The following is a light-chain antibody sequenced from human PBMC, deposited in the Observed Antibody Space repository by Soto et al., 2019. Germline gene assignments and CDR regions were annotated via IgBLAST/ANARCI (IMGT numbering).Light chain of an antibody. CDR1: QNIHTN. CDR2: GAY. J-gene: IGKJ5*01. Sequence: EIVMTQSPATLSVSPGERATLXCRAGQNIHTNLAWYQQKPGQAHRLXFYGAYTGATGLHARFSGSGSGTEFTLTIKSLQAEDCAVYYCQQYYNWPRTFGQGTRLEIK. V-gene: IGKV3-15*01. CDR3: QQYYNWPRT.